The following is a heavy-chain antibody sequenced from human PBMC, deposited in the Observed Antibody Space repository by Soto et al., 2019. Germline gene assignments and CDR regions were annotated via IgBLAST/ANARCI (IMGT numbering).Heavy chain of an antibody. CDR2: IKQDGSEK. CDR3: AIDFWNGYSYSDY. V-gene: IGHV3-7*01. D-gene: IGHD3-3*01. J-gene: IGHJ4*02. Sequence: GGSLRISCAASGFTFSSYWMSWVRQAPGKGLEWVANIKQDGSEKYYVDSVKGRFTISRDNAKNSLYLQMNNLRAEDTAVYYCAIDFWNGYSYSDYWCQRTLVTVSS. CDR1: GFTFSSYW.